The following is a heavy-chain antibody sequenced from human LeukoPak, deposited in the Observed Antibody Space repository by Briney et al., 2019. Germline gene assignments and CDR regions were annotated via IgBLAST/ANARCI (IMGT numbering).Heavy chain of an antibody. CDR1: GYTFTGYY. Sequence: ASVKVSCKASGYTFTGYYMHWVRQAPGQGLEWMGWINPNSGGRNYAQKLQGRVTMTTDTSTSTAYMELRSLRSDDTAVYYCARAVVRGVYNWFDSWGQGTLVTVSS. D-gene: IGHD3-10*01. V-gene: IGHV1-2*02. CDR2: INPNSGGR. CDR3: ARAVVRGVYNWFDS. J-gene: IGHJ5*01.